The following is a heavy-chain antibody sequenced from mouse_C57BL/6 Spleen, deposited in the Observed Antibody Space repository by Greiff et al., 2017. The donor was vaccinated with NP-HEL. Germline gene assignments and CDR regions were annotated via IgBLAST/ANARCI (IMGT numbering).Heavy chain of an antibody. CDR2: IYPRSGNT. J-gene: IGHJ1*03. CDR1: GYTFTSYG. Sequence: QVQLKQSGAELARPGASVKLSCKASGYTFTSYGISWVKQRTGQGLEWIGEIYPRSGNTYYNEKFKGKATLTADKSSSTAYMELRSLTSEDSAVYFCARREPYYYGSSRYWYFDVWGTGTTVTVSS. CDR3: ARREPYYYGSSRYWYFDV. D-gene: IGHD1-1*01. V-gene: IGHV1-81*01.